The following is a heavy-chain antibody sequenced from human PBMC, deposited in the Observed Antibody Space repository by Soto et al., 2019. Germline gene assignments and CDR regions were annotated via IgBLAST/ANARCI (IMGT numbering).Heavy chain of an antibody. CDR2: IYYSGST. D-gene: IGHD6-19*01. J-gene: IGHJ4*02. CDR1: GGSISSYY. Sequence: QVQLQESGPGLVKPSETLSLTCTVSGGSISSYYWSWIRQPPGKGLEWIGYIYYSGSTNYNPSLKSRVTISVDTSKNQFSLKLSSVTAADTAVYYCARDQGYSSGWYTPWGQGTLVTVSS. V-gene: IGHV4-59*01. CDR3: ARDQGYSSGWYTP.